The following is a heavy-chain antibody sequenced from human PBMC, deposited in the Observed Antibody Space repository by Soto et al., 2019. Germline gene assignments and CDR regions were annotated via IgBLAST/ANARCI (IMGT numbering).Heavy chain of an antibody. Sequence: SETLSLTCTVSGGSISSYYWSWIRQPPGKGLEWIGYIYYSGSTNYNPSLKSRVTISVDTSKNQFSLKLSSVTAADTAVYYCARGRRIAAAGLPGGWFDPWGQGTLVTVSS. D-gene: IGHD6-13*01. CDR3: ARGRRIAAAGLPGGWFDP. CDR1: GGSISSYY. V-gene: IGHV4-59*01. J-gene: IGHJ5*02. CDR2: IYYSGST.